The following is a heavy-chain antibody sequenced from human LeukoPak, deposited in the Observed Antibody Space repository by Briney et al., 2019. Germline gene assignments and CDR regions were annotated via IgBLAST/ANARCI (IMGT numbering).Heavy chain of an antibody. D-gene: IGHD4-17*01. J-gene: IGHJ4*02. CDR3: ARGHDYGNY. CDR2: ISSSSSYT. V-gene: IGHV3-11*06. Sequence: GGSLRLSGAASGFTFSDYYMSWIRQAPGKGLEWVSYISSSSSYTNYADSVKGRFTISRDNSKNTLYLQMNSLRAEDTAVYYCARGHDYGNYWGQGTLVTVSS. CDR1: GFTFSDYY.